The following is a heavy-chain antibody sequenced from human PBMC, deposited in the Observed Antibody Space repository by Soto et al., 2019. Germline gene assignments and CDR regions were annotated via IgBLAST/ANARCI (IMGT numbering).Heavy chain of an antibody. D-gene: IGHD3-10*01. CDR3: AKKVNSGPGSQYFDY. CDR2: FRTSGDGGTT. Sequence: LRLCCAASGFTFSSYSMSWVRQAPGKGLEWVSGFRTSGDGGTTYYADSVKGRFTISRDNSKNMLFLQMNSLRAEDTAIYYCAKKVNSGPGSQYFDYWGQGTLVTVSS. CDR1: GFTFSSYS. J-gene: IGHJ4*02. V-gene: IGHV3-23*01.